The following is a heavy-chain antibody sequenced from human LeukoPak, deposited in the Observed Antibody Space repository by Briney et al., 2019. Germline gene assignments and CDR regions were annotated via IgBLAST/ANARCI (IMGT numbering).Heavy chain of an antibody. Sequence: GGSLRLSCAASGFTFSSYAMSWVRQAPGKGLEWVSAISGSGGSTYYADSVKGRFTISRDNSKNTLYLQMNSLRAEDTAVYYCAKDLRGGQVVRGDYWGQGTLVTVSS. J-gene: IGHJ4*02. V-gene: IGHV3-23*01. CDR1: GFTFSSYA. D-gene: IGHD6-13*01. CDR2: ISGSGGST. CDR3: AKDLRGGQVVRGDY.